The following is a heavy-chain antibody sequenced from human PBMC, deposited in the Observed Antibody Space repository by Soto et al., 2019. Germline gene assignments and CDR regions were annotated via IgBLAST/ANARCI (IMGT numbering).Heavy chain of an antibody. J-gene: IGHJ5*02. D-gene: IGHD2-2*01. V-gene: IGHV1-69*13. CDR2: IVPVFGPA. CDR3: ARDRAALVPGALPYNWFDP. CDR1: GGTFSSYA. Sequence: SVKVSCKASGGTFSSYAISWVRQAPGQGLEWMGGIVPVFGPANYAQKFQGRVTITADESTSTAYMELSSLRSEDTAVYYCARDRAALVPGALPYNWFDPWGQGTLVTVPS.